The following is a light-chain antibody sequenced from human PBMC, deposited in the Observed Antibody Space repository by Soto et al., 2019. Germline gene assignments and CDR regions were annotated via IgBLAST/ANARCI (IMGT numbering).Light chain of an antibody. J-gene: IGKJ2*01. Sequence: VLTQSPGTLSLSPGERATLSCMASQSVSSSFLDWYQQTPGQAPRLLIYGASSSATAIPDRFRGSGPGTDFTPTVSRLEADDFAVDYGQQYDSSPPGYIFGHGTKLEIK. CDR3: QQYDSSPPGYI. V-gene: IGKV3-20*01. CDR2: GAS. CDR1: QSVSSSF.